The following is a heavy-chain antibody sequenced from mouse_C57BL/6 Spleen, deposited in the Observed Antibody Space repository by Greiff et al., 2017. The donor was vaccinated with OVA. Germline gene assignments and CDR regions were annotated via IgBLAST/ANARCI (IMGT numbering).Heavy chain of an antibody. D-gene: IGHD2-5*01. CDR1: GYTFTDYY. CDR3: ARTPYSNYVGWYFDV. J-gene: IGHJ1*03. V-gene: IGHV1-26*01. CDR2: INPNNGGT. Sequence: EVQLQQSGPELVKPGASVKISCKASGYTFTDYYMNWVKQSHGKSLEWIGDINPNNGGTSYNQKFKGKATLTVDKSSSTAYMELRSLTSEDSAVYYCARTPYSNYVGWYFDVWGTGTTVTVSS.